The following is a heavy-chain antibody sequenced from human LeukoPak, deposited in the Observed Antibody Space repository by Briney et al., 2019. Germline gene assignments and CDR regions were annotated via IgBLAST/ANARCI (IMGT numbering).Heavy chain of an antibody. CDR3: ARLGSGYDFDY. CDR1: GGSISSYY. D-gene: IGHD5-12*01. Sequence: SETLSLTCTVSGGSISSYYWSWIRQPPGKGLEWIGNIYYSGSTNHNPSLKSRVTISVDTSKNQFSLKLSSVTAADTAVYYCARLGSGYDFDYWGQGTLVTVSS. V-gene: IGHV4-59*08. J-gene: IGHJ4*02. CDR2: IYYSGST.